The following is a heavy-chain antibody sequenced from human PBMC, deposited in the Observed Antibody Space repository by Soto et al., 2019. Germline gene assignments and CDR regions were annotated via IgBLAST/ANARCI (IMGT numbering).Heavy chain of an antibody. Sequence: EVQLVESGGGLVQPGGSLRLSCAASGFTFSSYYMTWVRQAPGKGLEWVANINQDGSKRYYLDSVKGRLTISRDDAKSSVYLQMNSLRAEDTAVYYCGRWSNGLDYWGQGTLVSVSS. CDR3: GRWSNGLDY. D-gene: IGHD2-8*01. J-gene: IGHJ4*02. V-gene: IGHV3-7*01. CDR1: GFTFSSYY. CDR2: INQDGSKR.